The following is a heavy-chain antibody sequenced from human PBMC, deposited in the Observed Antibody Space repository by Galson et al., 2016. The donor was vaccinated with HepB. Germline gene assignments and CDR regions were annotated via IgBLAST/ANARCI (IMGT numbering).Heavy chain of an antibody. CDR2: TNPKSGDT. J-gene: IGHJ4*02. V-gene: IGHV1-2*02. CDR1: GYAFIGHY. Sequence: SVKVSCKASGYAFIGHYIHWVRQAPGQGLEWMGWTNPKSGDTNYAQKFQGRVTMTTDTSINTAYMEVNTLMSDDTAVYYCARDSAAIYGFYFDSWGQGSLVIGSS. CDR3: ARDSAAIYGFYFDS. D-gene: IGHD3-3*02.